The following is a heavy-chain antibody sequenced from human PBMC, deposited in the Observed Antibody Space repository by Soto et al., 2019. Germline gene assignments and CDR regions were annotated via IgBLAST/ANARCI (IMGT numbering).Heavy chain of an antibody. CDR1: GFTFNSYS. CDR2: MSRSSRYI. V-gene: IGHV3-21*01. D-gene: IGHD2-15*01. Sequence: GGSLRLSCAASGFTFNSYSMNWVRQAPGKGLEWVSSMSRSSRYIYYADSVKGRCTISRDNAKNSVYLQMDSLRAEDTAVYYCARDGGVAATLANYFDYWGQGTLVTVSS. CDR3: ARDGGVAATLANYFDY. J-gene: IGHJ4*02.